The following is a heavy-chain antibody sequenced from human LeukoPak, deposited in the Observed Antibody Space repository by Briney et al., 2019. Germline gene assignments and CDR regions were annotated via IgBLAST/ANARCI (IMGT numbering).Heavy chain of an antibody. V-gene: IGHV3-53*01. J-gene: IGHJ2*01. CDR2: SYSGGSS. Sequence: GGSLRLSCAASGFTVSSNYMSWDRQASGKGLEWVSVSYSGGSSYYADSVKGRFTISRDNSKNTLYLQMNTLRAEDTAVYFCAREEHYRRYFALWGRGTLVTVSS. CDR1: GFTVSSNY. CDR3: AREEHYRRYFAL. D-gene: IGHD3-16*02.